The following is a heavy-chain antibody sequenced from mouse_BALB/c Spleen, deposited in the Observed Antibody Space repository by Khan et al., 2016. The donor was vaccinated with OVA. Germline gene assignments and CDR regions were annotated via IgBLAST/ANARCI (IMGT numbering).Heavy chain of an antibody. CDR3: ARSGGNFHWYFDV. Sequence: EVELVESGGGLVQPGGSRKLSCAASGFTFSSFGMHWVRQAPKKGLEWVAYISSGSSTIYYVDTVKDRFTISRDSPKNTLFLQMTSLRSEDTAMYYCARSGGNFHWYFDVWGAGTSFTVSS. CDR1: GFTFSSFG. CDR2: ISSGSSTI. V-gene: IGHV5-17*02. J-gene: IGHJ1*01. D-gene: IGHD2-1*01.